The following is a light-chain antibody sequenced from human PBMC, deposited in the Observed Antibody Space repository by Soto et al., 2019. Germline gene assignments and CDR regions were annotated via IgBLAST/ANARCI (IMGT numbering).Light chain of an antibody. CDR1: QSISSW. Sequence: DIQMTQSPSTLSASVGDRVTITCRASQSISSWLAWYQQKPGKAPKLLIYDASSLESGVPSRFSGSGSGTEFTLTISSLQPDDFATYYCQQYNSYWRTFGQGTKLDIK. CDR3: QQYNSYWRT. V-gene: IGKV1-5*01. CDR2: DAS. J-gene: IGKJ1*01.